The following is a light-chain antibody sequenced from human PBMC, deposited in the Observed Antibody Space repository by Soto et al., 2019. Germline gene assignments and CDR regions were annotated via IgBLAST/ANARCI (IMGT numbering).Light chain of an antibody. CDR2: YDS. CDR3: QVWDSSSDHYV. CDR1: SIGSKS. V-gene: IGLV3-21*04. Sequence: SYELTQPPSVSVAPGKTARIPCGGNSIGSKSVHWYQQKPGQAPVLVIYYDSDRPSGIPERFSGSNSGNTATLTISRVEAGDEADYYCQVWDSSSDHYVFGTGTKVTVL. J-gene: IGLJ1*01.